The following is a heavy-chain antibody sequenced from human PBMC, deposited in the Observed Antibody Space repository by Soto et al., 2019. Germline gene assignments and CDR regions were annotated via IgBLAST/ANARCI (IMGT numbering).Heavy chain of an antibody. CDR1: GFTFSSYA. CDR2: IGSNGGST. J-gene: IGHJ6*02. D-gene: IGHD3-9*01. CDR3: ARSEETYNDVLTGMDLYYYYFGMDV. V-gene: IGHV3-64D*06. Sequence: GGSLRLSCSASGFTFSSYAMHWVRQAPGKGLEYVSAIGSNGGSTYYGDSVKGRFYISRDNSKNTLYLQMSSLRAEDTAVYYCARSEETYNDVLTGMDLYYYYFGMDVWGQGTMVTV.